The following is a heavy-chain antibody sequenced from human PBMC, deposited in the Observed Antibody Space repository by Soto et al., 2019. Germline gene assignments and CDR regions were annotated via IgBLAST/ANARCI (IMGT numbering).Heavy chain of an antibody. Sequence: LRLSCAASEFTFSSYTMNWVRQAPGEGLEWVSSISTSSSYIYYADSVKGRFTITGDNAKSSLYLQMDSLRDEDTAVYYCARDLGSGVTGAQAVDCWGQGTLVTVSS. D-gene: IGHD1-20*01. J-gene: IGHJ4*02. CDR2: ISTSSSYI. V-gene: IGHV3-21*01. CDR1: EFTFSSYT. CDR3: ARDLGSGVTGAQAVDC.